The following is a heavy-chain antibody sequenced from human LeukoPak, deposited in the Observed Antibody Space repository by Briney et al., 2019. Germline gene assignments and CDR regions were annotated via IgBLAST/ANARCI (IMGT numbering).Heavy chain of an antibody. CDR3: SRGGTNAFDY. J-gene: IGHJ4*02. V-gene: IGHV4-30-4*01. CDR1: GGSISSGDYY. CDR2: IYYSGST. Sequence: SQTLSLTCTVSGGSISSGDYYWSWIRRPPGKGLEWIGYIYYSGSTYYNPSLKSRVTISVDTSKNQFSLKLSSVTAADTAVYYCSRGGTNAFDYWGQGTLVTVSS. D-gene: IGHD2-2*01.